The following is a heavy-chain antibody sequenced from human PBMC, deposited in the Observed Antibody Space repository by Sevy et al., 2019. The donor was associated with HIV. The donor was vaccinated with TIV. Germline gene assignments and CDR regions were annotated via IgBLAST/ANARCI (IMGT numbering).Heavy chain of an antibody. J-gene: IGHJ5*02. CDR3: ARSGIAVAGKGARCWFDP. V-gene: IGHV4-59*01. CDR2: IYYSGST. CDR1: GGSISSYY. D-gene: IGHD6-19*01. Sequence: SETLSLTCTVSGGSISSYYWSWIRQPPGKGLECIGYIYYSGSTNYNPSLKSRVTISVDTSKNQFSLKLSSVTAADTAVYYCARSGIAVAGKGARCWFDPWGQGTLVTVSS.